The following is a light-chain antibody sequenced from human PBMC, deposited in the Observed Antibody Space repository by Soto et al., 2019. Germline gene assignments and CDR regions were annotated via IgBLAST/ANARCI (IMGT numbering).Light chain of an antibody. V-gene: IGKV1-39*01. Sequence: DIQMTQSPSSLSASVGDRVTITCRASQSIISYLHWYQQRPGKAPKLLIYAASNLQSGVPSRFSASGSGTDFTLTLNSLQPEDFATYDGQQGYSTPWAFGQGTKVEIK. CDR1: QSIISY. J-gene: IGKJ1*01. CDR3: QQGYSTPWA. CDR2: AAS.